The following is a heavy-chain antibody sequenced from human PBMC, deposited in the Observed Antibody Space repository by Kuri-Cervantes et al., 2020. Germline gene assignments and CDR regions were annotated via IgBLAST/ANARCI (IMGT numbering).Heavy chain of an antibody. CDR2: IKSKTDGGTT. Sequence: GESLKISCAASGFTFSSYGMHWVRQAPGKGLEWVGRIKSKTDGGTTGYAAPVKGRFTISRDDSKNTLYLQMNSLKTEDTAVYYCTTEYYDFWSGYYSYMDVWGKGTTVTVSS. CDR3: TTEYYDFWSGYYSYMDV. J-gene: IGHJ6*03. V-gene: IGHV3-15*01. CDR1: GFTFSSYG. D-gene: IGHD3-3*01.